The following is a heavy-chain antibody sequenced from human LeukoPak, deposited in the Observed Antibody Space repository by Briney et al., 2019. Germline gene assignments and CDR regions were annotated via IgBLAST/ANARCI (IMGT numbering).Heavy chain of an antibody. D-gene: IGHD1-1*01. CDR1: GFTFSSYW. CDR2: IKQDGSEK. Sequence: GGSLRLSCAASGFTFSSYWMSWVRQAPGKGLEWVANIKQDGSEKYYVDSVKGRFTISRDNSKNTLYLQMNSLRAEDTAVYYCAAHSGGTAFDIWGQGTMVTVSS. J-gene: IGHJ3*02. V-gene: IGHV3-7*01. CDR3: AAHSGGTAFDI.